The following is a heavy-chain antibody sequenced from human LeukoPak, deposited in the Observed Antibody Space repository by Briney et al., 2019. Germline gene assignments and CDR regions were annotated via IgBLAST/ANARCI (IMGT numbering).Heavy chain of an antibody. CDR2: ISYDGSNK. D-gene: IGHD3-22*01. Sequence: GGSLRLSCAASGFSFSSYGMHWVRQAPGKGLEWVALISYDGSNKYYADSVKGRFTISRDNSKNTLYLQMDSLTAEDTAVYYCAKEDSRGHWFDYWGQGTLVTVSS. CDR3: AKEDSRGHWFDY. CDR1: GFSFSSYG. V-gene: IGHV3-30*18. J-gene: IGHJ4*02.